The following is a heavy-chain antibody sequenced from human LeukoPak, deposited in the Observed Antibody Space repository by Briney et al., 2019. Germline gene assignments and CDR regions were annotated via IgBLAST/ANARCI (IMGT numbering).Heavy chain of an antibody. CDR3: SRGAYGHYDS. J-gene: IGHJ5*01. Sequence: GGSLTLPCAVSAHTLKSYDMRWLRRATGGAGEGVSDISDGADSTHYGDSVQGRFNIPRENSKNTLFLQMSGLTAADTAVYFCSRGAYGHYDSWGQGTLVTVSS. CDR2: ISDGADST. D-gene: IGHD4-17*01. CDR1: AHTLKSYD. V-gene: IGHV3-23*01.